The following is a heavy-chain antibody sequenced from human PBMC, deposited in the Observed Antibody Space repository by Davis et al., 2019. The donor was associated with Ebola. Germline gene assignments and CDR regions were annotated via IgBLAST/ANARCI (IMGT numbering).Heavy chain of an antibody. D-gene: IGHD5-18*01. Sequence: GESLKISCAASGFTFSSYGMHWVRQAPGKGLEWVAVISYDGSNKYYADSVKGRLTISRDNSKNTLYLQMNSLRAEDTAVYYCAKDMGGYSYAQGDYWGQGTLVTVSS. V-gene: IGHV3-30*18. CDR2: ISYDGSNK. J-gene: IGHJ4*02. CDR1: GFTFSSYG. CDR3: AKDMGGYSYAQGDY.